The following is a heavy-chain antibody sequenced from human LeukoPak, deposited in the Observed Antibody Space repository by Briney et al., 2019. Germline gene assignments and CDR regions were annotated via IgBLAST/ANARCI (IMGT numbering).Heavy chain of an antibody. V-gene: IGHV5-51*01. CDR2: IYPGDSDT. D-gene: IGHD3-3*01. Sequence: GESLKISCKGAGYSFTSYWIGWVRQMPGKGLEWMGIIYPGDSDTRYSPSFQGQVTISADKSISTAYLQWSSLKASDTAMYYCARGGFWSGYQIYYYYGMDVWGQGTTVTVSS. J-gene: IGHJ6*02. CDR3: ARGGFWSGYQIYYYYGMDV. CDR1: GYSFTSYW.